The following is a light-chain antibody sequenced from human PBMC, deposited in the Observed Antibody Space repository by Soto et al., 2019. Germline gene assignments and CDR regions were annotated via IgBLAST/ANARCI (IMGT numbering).Light chain of an antibody. Sequence: EIVLTQSPATLPLPPGARATLSCRASQSVSSNLAWYQQKPGQAPRLLIYAASTRATGVSARFSGSGSGTEFTLTISSLQSEDFTIYYCQYYNNWLATFGGGTKVDI. J-gene: IGKJ4*01. CDR1: QSVSSN. V-gene: IGKV3-15*01. CDR3: QYYNNWLAT. CDR2: AAS.